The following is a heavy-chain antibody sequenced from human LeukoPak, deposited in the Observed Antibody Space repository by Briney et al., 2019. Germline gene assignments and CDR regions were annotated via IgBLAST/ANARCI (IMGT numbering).Heavy chain of an antibody. CDR2: ISGSGGST. J-gene: IGHJ3*02. D-gene: IGHD3-10*01. V-gene: IGHV3-23*01. Sequence: PGGSLRLSCAASGFTFSSYAMSWVRQAPGKGLEWVSAISGSGGSTYYADSVKGRFTISRDNSKNTLYLQMNSLRAEDTAVYYCAKDSGSLTSSITMVRGVDAFDIWGQGTMVTVSS. CDR1: GFTFSSYA. CDR3: AKDSGSLTSSITMVRGVDAFDI.